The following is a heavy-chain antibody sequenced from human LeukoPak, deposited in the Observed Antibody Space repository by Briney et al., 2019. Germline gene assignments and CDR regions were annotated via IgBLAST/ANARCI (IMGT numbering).Heavy chain of an antibody. CDR3: AKDKGGSSGWLFDY. CDR1: GFIFSSYG. V-gene: IGHV3-30*02. CDR2: IRYDGSNK. Sequence: GGSLRLSCAASGFIFSSYGMHWVRQAPGKGLEWVAFIRYDGSNKYYGDSVKGRFTIYRDNSKNTLYLQMNSPRAEDTAVYYCAKDKGGSSGWLFDYWGQGTLVTVSS. J-gene: IGHJ4*02. D-gene: IGHD6-19*01.